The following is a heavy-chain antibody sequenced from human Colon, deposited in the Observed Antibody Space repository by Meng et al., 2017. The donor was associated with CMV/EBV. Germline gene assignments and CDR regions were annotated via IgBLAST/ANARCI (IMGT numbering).Heavy chain of an antibody. Sequence: GESLKISCAASGFTFSRYWFNWVRQAPGKGLEWVANINLHGNEIYYLDSVKGRFTVSRDNAKNSVYLQMNSLRVEDTALYFCAKDRDCTSNSCPNYDMDVWGQGTTVTVSS. CDR2: INLHGNEI. D-gene: IGHD2-2*01. CDR3: AKDRDCTSNSCPNYDMDV. V-gene: IGHV3-7*03. J-gene: IGHJ6*02. CDR1: GFTFSRYW.